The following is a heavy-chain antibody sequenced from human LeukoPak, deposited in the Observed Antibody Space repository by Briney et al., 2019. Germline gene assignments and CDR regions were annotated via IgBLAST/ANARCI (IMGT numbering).Heavy chain of an antibody. V-gene: IGHV4-39*01. J-gene: IGHJ4*02. D-gene: IGHD3-3*01. CDR2: IYYSWSP. Sequence: SETLSLTCTVSGGSISRSSSYYWGWIRHPPGKGLEWIGRIYYSWSPYYNPSIKSRVTISVDTSENQFSLKLSSVTAADTAVYYCARLRSGYHDYWGQGTLVTVSS. CDR1: GGSISRSSSYY. CDR3: ARLRSGYHDY.